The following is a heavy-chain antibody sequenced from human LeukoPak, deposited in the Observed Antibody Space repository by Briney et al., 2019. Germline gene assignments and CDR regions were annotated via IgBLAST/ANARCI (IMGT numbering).Heavy chain of an antibody. V-gene: IGHV4-39*02. Sequence: MPSETLSLTCVVSGGSISDSSYNWAWIRQPPGMGLEWIGSIYYSGSSYHNPSLKGRLTISVDTSKNQFSLKLSSVTAADTAVYYCARDKLESGPTVTLYYYYGMDVWGQGTTVTVSS. CDR1: GGSISDSSYN. CDR3: ARDKLESGPTVTLYYYYGMDV. J-gene: IGHJ6*02. CDR2: IYYSGSS. D-gene: IGHD4-17*01.